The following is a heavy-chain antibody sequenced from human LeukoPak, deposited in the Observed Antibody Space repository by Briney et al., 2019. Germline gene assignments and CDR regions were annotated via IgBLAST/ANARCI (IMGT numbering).Heavy chain of an antibody. Sequence: PGGSLRLSCATSGFTSSDYPMNWVRQAPGKGLEWVSNIRGSGPGSGSGTYYADSVKGRFIISRDDAKNSVYLQMNSLRIEDSAFYYCARDVNWGFDSWGQGALVTVSS. CDR2: IRGSGPGSGSGT. CDR1: GFTSSDYP. J-gene: IGHJ4*02. V-gene: IGHV3-11*04. CDR3: ARDVNWGFDS. D-gene: IGHD7-27*01.